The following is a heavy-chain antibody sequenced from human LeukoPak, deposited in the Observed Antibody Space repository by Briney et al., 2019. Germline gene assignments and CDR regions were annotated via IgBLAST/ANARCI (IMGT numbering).Heavy chain of an antibody. CDR3: ARDGPMARGVIIGYYYGMDV. D-gene: IGHD3-10*01. V-gene: IGHV3-30-3*01. Sequence: GGSLRLSCAASGFTFSSYAMHWVRQAPGKGLEWVAVISYDGSNKYYADSVKGRFTISRDNSKNTLYLQMNSLRAEDTAVYYCARDGPMARGVIIGYYYGMDVWGQGTTVTVSS. CDR1: GFTFSSYA. CDR2: ISYDGSNK. J-gene: IGHJ6*02.